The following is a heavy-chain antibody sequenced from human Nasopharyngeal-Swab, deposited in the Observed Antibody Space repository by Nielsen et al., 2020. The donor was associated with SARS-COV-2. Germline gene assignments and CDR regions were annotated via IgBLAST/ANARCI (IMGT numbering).Heavy chain of an antibody. Sequence: ASVKVSCKASANTFTGSYIHWVRQAPAQGLEWMGRINPKSGVTSYAQKFQGRVTMTWDTSTSTAYMELSRLRSDDTAVYYCARDATGDEYFDYWGQGTLVTVSS. CDR1: ANTFTGSY. CDR3: ARDATGDEYFDY. D-gene: IGHD7-27*01. V-gene: IGHV1-2*06. CDR2: INPKSGVT. J-gene: IGHJ4*02.